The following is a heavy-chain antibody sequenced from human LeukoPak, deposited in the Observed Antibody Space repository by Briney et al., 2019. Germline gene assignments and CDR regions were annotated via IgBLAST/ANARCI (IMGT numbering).Heavy chain of an antibody. Sequence: ASVXVSCKXSXSTVKTYDINWGRQTRGQGREWMAWMNPKTGTTGYATTFQGRMSMTSNTSITTSYMELSSVRPEDTGIYSCARGLLGYYYYYMDVCGEXTT. V-gene: IGHV1-8*01. CDR2: MNPKTGTT. CDR1: XSTVKTYD. J-gene: IGHJ6*03. CDR3: ARGLLGYYYYYMDV. D-gene: IGHD2-21*01.